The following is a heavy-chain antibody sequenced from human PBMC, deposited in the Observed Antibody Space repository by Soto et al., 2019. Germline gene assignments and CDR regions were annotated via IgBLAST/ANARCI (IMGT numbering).Heavy chain of an antibody. CDR1: GGTFSSYA. J-gene: IGHJ6*02. CDR3: ARDPYYYDSSGYYLIAPYYYYGMDV. CDR2: IIPIFGTA. Sequence: ASVKVSCKASGGTFSSYAISWVRQAPGQGLEWMGGIIPIFGTANYAQKFQGRVTITADESTSTAYMELSSLRSEDTAVYYCARDPYYYDSSGYYLIAPYYYYGMDVWSQGTTVTVSS. V-gene: IGHV1-69*13. D-gene: IGHD3-22*01.